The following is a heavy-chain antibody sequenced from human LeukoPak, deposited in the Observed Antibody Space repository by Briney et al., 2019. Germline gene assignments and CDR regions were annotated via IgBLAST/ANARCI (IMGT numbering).Heavy chain of an antibody. CDR2: ISAYNGNT. CDR3: ARGFRYSYYYYMDV. J-gene: IGHJ6*03. Sequence: ASVKVSCKASGYTFTSYGISWVRQAPGQGPEWMGWISAYNGNTNYAQKFQGRVTMARNTSISTAYMELSSLRSDDTAVYYCARGFRYSYYYYMDVWGKGTTITISS. CDR1: GYTFTSYG. V-gene: IGHV1-18*01.